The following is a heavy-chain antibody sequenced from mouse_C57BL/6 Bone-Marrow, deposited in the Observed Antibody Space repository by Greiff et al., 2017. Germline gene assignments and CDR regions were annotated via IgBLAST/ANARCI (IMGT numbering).Heavy chain of an antibody. CDR2: LWSGGST. CDR3: ARTPFYYGNYPLAY. CDR1: GFSLTSYG. J-gene: IGHJ3*01. Sequence: VQLQQSGPGLVQPSQSLSITCTVSGFSLTSYGVHWVRQSPGKGLEWLGVLWSGGSTDYNAAFIPRLSISKDNSKSQVFFKMNSLQTDDTAIYYCARTPFYYGNYPLAYWGQGTLVTVSA. V-gene: IGHV2-2*01. D-gene: IGHD2-1*01.